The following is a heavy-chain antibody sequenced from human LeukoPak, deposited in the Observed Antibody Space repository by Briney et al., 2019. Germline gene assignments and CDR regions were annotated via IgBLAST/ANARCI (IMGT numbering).Heavy chain of an antibody. Sequence: GESLKISCKGSGYSFSSYWIGWVRQMPGKGLEWMGIIYPGDSDATYSPSFQGQVTISADKSISTAYLQWRSLKASDTAMYYGARQGIVDASVDYWGQGTLVTVSS. CDR3: ARQGIVDASVDY. V-gene: IGHV5-51*01. CDR2: IYPGDSDA. CDR1: GYSFSSYW. D-gene: IGHD1-26*01. J-gene: IGHJ4*02.